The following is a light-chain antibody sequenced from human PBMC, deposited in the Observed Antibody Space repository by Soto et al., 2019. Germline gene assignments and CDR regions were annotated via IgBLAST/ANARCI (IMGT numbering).Light chain of an antibody. CDR3: SSYTSSSTYVV. CDR1: SSDVGGYNY. Sequence: QSALTQPASVSGSPGQSSTISCTGTSSDVGGYNYVSWYQQHPGKAPKLMIYAVSNRPSGVSNRFSGSKSGNTASLTISGLQAEDEADYYCSSYTSSSTYVVFGGGTKLTVL. J-gene: IGLJ2*01. V-gene: IGLV2-14*01. CDR2: AVS.